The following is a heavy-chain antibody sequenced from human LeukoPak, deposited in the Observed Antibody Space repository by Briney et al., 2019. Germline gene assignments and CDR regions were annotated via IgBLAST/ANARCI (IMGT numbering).Heavy chain of an antibody. V-gene: IGHV1-69*13. CDR2: IIPIFGTA. Sequence: SVKVSCKASGGTFSDSAVTWVRQAPGQGLEWMGDIIPIFGTANYAQKFQDRVTISADASSSTAYMEPSSLRSEDTAVYYCARTGHYYYYYYLDVWGKGTTVTVSS. J-gene: IGHJ6*03. CDR3: ARTGHYYYYYYLDV. CDR1: GGTFSDSA. D-gene: IGHD2-8*02.